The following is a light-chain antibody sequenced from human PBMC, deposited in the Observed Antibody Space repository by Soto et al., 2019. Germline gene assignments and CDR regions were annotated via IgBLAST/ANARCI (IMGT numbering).Light chain of an antibody. Sequence: QSVLTQPASVSGSPGQSITISCTGTSSDVGSYNLVSWYQQHPGKAPKLMIYEVSKRPSGVSNRFSGSKSGNTASLTISGLQAEDEADYYCCSYAGSSTPALFGGGTKLTVL. CDR2: EVS. J-gene: IGLJ2*01. CDR1: SSDVGSYNL. CDR3: CSYAGSSTPAL. V-gene: IGLV2-23*02.